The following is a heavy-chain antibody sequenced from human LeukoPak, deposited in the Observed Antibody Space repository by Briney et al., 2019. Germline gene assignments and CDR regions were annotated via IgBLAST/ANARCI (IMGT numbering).Heavy chain of an antibody. CDR2: IKEDGSVK. D-gene: IGHD6-13*01. J-gene: IGHJ4*02. V-gene: IGHV3-7*01. Sequence: PGGSLRLSCVASEFTFSSYTMNWVRQAPGKGLEWVANIKEDGSVKYYVDSVEGRFTISRDNAKNSLYLQMNSLRVEDTAVYYCARGTIAAAGIDYWGQGTLVTVSS. CDR1: EFTFSSYT. CDR3: ARGTIAAAGIDY.